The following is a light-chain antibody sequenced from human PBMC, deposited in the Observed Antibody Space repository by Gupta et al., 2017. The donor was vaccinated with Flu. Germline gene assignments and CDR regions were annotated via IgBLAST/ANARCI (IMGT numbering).Light chain of an antibody. V-gene: IGLV2-11*01. CDR2: DVS. Sequence: QSALTQPRSVSGSPGQSVTISCTGTSSDVGGYNYVSWYQQHPGKAPKLMIYDVSKRPSGVPDRFSGSKSGNTASLTXSXLQAEDXADYYCCSYAGSYFYVFGTGTKVTVL. J-gene: IGLJ1*01. CDR3: CSYAGSYFYV. CDR1: SSDVGGYNY.